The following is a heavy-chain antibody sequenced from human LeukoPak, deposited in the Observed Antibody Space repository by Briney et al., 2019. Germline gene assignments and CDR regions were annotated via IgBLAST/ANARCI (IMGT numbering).Heavy chain of an antibody. Sequence: GGSLRLSCAASGFTFNTYSIDWVRQAPGKGLEWVSSISSSSSNKFYADSVRGRFIISRDNAKNSVYLQMNSLRAEDTAVYYCAKGGEYSSSWYYYGMDVWGQGTTVTVSS. V-gene: IGHV3-21*04. J-gene: IGHJ6*02. CDR1: GFTFNTYS. D-gene: IGHD6-13*01. CDR3: AKGGEYSSSWYYYGMDV. CDR2: ISSSSSNK.